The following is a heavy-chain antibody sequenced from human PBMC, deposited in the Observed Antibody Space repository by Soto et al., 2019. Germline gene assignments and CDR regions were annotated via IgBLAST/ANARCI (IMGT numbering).Heavy chain of an antibody. CDR2: ISGSGGST. V-gene: IGHV3-23*01. CDR1: GFTFSSYA. D-gene: IGHD3-9*01. J-gene: IGHJ4*02. Sequence: VGSLRPSCAASGFTFSSYAMSWFRQAPGKALEWVSAISGSGGSTYYTDSLKGRFTISRDNSKNTLYLQMTSLRAEDTAVYYCAKEVANYDILTGYELDYWGQGTMVTVSS. CDR3: AKEVANYDILTGYELDY.